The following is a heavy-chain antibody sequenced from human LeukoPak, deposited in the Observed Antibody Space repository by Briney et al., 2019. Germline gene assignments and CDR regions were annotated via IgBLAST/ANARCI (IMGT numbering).Heavy chain of an antibody. CDR3: ARQVRGGSYDY. CDR1: GFTFSSYA. D-gene: IGHD3-10*01. V-gene: IGHV3-23*01. J-gene: IGHJ4*02. Sequence: PGGSLRLSCAASGFTFSSYAMSWVRQAPGKGLEWVSAISGSGGSTYYADSVKGRFTISRDNSKNTVYLQMNSLRAEDTAMYYCARQVRGGSYDYWGQGTLVTVSS. CDR2: ISGSGGST.